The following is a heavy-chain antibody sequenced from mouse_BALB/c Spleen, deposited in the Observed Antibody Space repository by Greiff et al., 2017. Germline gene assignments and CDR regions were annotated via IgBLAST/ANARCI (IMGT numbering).Heavy chain of an antibody. V-gene: IGHV14-3*02. CDR2: IDPANGNT. J-gene: IGHJ4*01. CDR3: AMYYAPYAMDY. D-gene: IGHD1-1*02. CDR1: GFNIKDTY. Sequence: EVKLVESGAELVKPGASVKLSCTASGFNIKDTYMHWVKQRPEQGLEWIGRIDPANGNTKYDPKFQGKATITADTSSNTAYLQLSSLTSEDTAVYYCAMYYAPYAMDYWGQGTSVTVSS.